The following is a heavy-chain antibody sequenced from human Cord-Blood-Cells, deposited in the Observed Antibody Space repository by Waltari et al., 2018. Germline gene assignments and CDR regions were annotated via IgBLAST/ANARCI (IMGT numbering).Heavy chain of an antibody. CDR2: VNPNRGDT. CDR1: GYTFTGYY. Sequence: QVKLVRTGAEVKKPGASVKVSCKASGYTFTGYYIHCVRQALGQGLEWMGWVNPNRGDTNYAQKFQGRVTMTRDTSISTAYMELSRLRSDDTAVYYCASGPIVVVPAARVWFDPWGQGTLVTVSS. J-gene: IGHJ5*02. CDR3: ASGPIVVVPAARVWFDP. V-gene: IGHV1-2*02. D-gene: IGHD2-2*01.